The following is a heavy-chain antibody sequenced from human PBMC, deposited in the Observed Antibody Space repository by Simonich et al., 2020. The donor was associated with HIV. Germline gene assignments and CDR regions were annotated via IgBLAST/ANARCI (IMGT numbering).Heavy chain of an antibody. CDR1: GGSISSSSYY. CDR2: IHYSGST. D-gene: IGHD1-7*01. J-gene: IGHJ4*02. V-gene: IGHV4-39*01. CDR3: ASITGTTFRVSY. Sequence: QLQLQESGPGLVKPSETLSLTCTVSGGSISSSSYYWGWIRQPPGKGLEWIGSIHYSGSTHYNPSLKSRVTISVDTSKNQFSLKLSSVTAADTAVYYCASITGTTFRVSYWGQGTLVTVSS.